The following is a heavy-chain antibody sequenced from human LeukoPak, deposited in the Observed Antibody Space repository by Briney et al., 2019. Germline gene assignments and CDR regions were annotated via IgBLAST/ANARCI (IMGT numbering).Heavy chain of an antibody. CDR3: ARGSSDTAMATH. D-gene: IGHD5-18*01. CDR2: MNPNSGNT. V-gene: IGHV1-8*01. Sequence: ASVKVSCKASGYTFTSYDINWVRQATGQGLEWMGWMNPNSGNTGCAQKFQGRVTMTRNTSISTAYMELSSLRSEDTAVYYCARGSSDTAMATHWGQGTLVTVSS. J-gene: IGHJ4*02. CDR1: GYTFTSYD.